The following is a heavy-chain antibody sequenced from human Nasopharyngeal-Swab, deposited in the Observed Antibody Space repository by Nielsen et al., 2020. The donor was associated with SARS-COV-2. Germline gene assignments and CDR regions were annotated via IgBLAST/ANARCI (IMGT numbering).Heavy chain of an antibody. CDR1: GYTFTGYY. J-gene: IGHJ4*02. Sequence: ASVKVSCKASGYTFTGYYMHWVRQAPGQGLEWMGWINPNSGGTNYAQKFQGWVTMTRDTSISTAYMELSRLRSDDTAVYYCARDFRMTGYSSGCLRYWGQGTLVTVSS. D-gene: IGHD6-19*01. CDR2: INPNSGGT. CDR3: ARDFRMTGYSSGCLRY. V-gene: IGHV1-2*04.